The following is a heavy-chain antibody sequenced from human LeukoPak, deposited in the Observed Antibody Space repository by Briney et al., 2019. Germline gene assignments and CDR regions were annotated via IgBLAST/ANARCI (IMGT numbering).Heavy chain of an antibody. Sequence: SETLSLTCTVSGGSISSSSYYWGWIRQPPGKGLEWIGSIYYSGSTYYNPSLKSRVTISVDTSKNQFSLKLSSVTAADTAVYYCARREVMAAASTTTRGFDYWGQGTLVTVSS. CDR1: GGSISSSSYY. V-gene: IGHV4-39*01. D-gene: IGHD6-13*01. CDR2: IYYSGST. CDR3: ARREVMAAASTTTRGFDY. J-gene: IGHJ4*02.